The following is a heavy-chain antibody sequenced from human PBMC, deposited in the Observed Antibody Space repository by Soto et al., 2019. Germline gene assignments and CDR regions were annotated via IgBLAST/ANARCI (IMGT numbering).Heavy chain of an antibody. CDR2: INHSGST. V-gene: IGHV4-34*01. D-gene: IGHD3-10*01. Sequence: NPSETLSLTCAVYGGSFSGYYWSWIRQPPGKGLEWIGEINHSGSTNYNPSLKSRVTISVDTSKNQSSLKLSSVTAADTAVYYCARGRSTMVRGVITGYYYYYGMDVWGQGTTVTV. CDR1: GGSFSGYY. J-gene: IGHJ6*02. CDR3: ARGRSTMVRGVITGYYYYYGMDV.